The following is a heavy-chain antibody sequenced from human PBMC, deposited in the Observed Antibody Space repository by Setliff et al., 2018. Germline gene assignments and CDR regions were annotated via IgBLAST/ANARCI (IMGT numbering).Heavy chain of an antibody. D-gene: IGHD4-17*01. CDR3: AGTTVTRGYYYGMDV. J-gene: IGHJ6*02. V-gene: IGHV3-7*03. CDR2: INPGGSET. CDR1: GFSFRNCW. Sequence: LRLSCVATGFSFRNCWASWVRQAPGKGPEWLASINPGGSETYYVDSARGRFTISRDNAKNSLYLQMNSLRAEDTAVYYCAGTTVTRGYYYGMDVWGQGTTVTVSS.